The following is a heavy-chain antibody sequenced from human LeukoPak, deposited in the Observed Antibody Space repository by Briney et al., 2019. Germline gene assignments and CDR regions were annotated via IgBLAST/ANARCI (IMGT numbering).Heavy chain of an antibody. CDR3: AKLPTSTTSGQFDY. V-gene: IGHV3-23*01. J-gene: IGHJ4*02. CDR1: SFTLSSYA. Sequence: GGSLRLSCAASSFTLSSYAMSWVRQAPVKGLEWVSAISGSGRTYYADSVKGRFAISRDISKNTLYLQMDSLRAEDTAAYYCAKLPTSTTSGQFDYWGQGTLVTVSS. D-gene: IGHD2-2*01. CDR2: ISGSGRT.